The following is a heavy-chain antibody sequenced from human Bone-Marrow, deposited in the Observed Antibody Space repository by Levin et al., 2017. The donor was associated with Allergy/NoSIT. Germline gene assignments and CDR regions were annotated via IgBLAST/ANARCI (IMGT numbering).Heavy chain of an antibody. CDR3: ARRGGSGWVFYFDH. CDR2: IYPTDSHA. V-gene: IGHV5-51*01. CDR1: GYSFANHW. D-gene: IGHD6-19*01. J-gene: IGHJ4*02. Sequence: GESLKISCKASGYSFANHWIAWVRQVPGKGLEWMGIIYPTDSHATYSPSFQGQVTMSADKTTSTAYLQLSSLKASDTAMYYWARRGGSGWVFYFDHWGQGTLVAVSS.